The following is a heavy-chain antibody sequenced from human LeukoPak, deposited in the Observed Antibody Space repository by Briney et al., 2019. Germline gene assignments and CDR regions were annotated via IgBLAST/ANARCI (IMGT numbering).Heavy chain of an antibody. Sequence: ASVKVSCKASGYTFSHYDINWVRQAPGQGPEWMGWMKPSSAKTGYAQKFQGRVTMTHNTSINTAYMELSSLTSGDTAVYYCARPHRSSWFSFDYWGQGSLVTVSS. J-gene: IGHJ4*02. CDR3: ARPHRSSWFSFDY. CDR1: GYTFSHYD. D-gene: IGHD6-13*01. CDR2: MKPSSAKT. V-gene: IGHV1-8*01.